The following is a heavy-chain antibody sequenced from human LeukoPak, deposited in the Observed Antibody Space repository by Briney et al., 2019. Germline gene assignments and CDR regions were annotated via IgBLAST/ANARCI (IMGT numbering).Heavy chain of an antibody. Sequence: SGGSLRLSCAASGFTLSSYWMHWVRRTPGKGLVWVSRINTDGTRTTYADSVKGRFTISRDNAKNTLFLQMNSLRAEDTAVYYCARRSQDEYYYYMDVWGKGTTVTVSS. CDR2: INTDGTRT. CDR3: ARRSQDEYYYYMDV. V-gene: IGHV3-74*01. CDR1: GFTLSSYW. J-gene: IGHJ6*03.